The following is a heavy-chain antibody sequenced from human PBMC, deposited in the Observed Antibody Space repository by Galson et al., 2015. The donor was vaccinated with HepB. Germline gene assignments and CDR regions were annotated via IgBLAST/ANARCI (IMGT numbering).Heavy chain of an antibody. Sequence: SETLSLTCTVSGDSMSSSYWTWIRQPPGKGLEWIGYIYYSYSGSTNYNPSLKSRVTISVDTSKNQFSLKLSSVTAADTAVYYCARRSSLLDAFDIWGQGTMVAVSS. CDR3: ARRSSLLDAFDI. CDR2: IYYSYSGST. J-gene: IGHJ3*02. V-gene: IGHV4-59*08. D-gene: IGHD3-10*01. CDR1: GDSMSSSY.